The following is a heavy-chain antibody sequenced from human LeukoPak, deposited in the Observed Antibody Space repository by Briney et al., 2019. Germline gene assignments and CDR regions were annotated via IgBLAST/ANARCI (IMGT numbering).Heavy chain of an antibody. V-gene: IGHV3-48*03. J-gene: IGHJ4*02. CDR1: GFTFSSYE. Sequence: GGSLTLSCAVSGFTFSSYEMNWVRQAPGKGLEWVSYISSSGSTIYYAASVKGRFTISRDNAKNSLYLQMNSLRAEDTAVYYCARDFLGGSDYWGQGTLVRVPS. CDR3: ARDFLGGSDY. D-gene: IGHD2-15*01. CDR2: ISSSGSTI.